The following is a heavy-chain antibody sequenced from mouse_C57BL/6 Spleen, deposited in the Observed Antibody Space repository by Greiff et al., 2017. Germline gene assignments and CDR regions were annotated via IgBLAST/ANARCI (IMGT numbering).Heavy chain of an antibody. CDR2: IHPNSGST. CDR1: GYTFTSYW. CDR3: ARWGERGYAMDD. J-gene: IGHJ4*01. V-gene: IGHV1-64*01. Sequence: QVQLQQPGAELVKPGASVKLSCKASGYTFTSYWMHWVKQRPGQGLEWIGMIHPNSGSTNYNEKFKSKATLTVDKSSSTAYMQLSSLTSEDSAVXYCARWGERGYAMDDWGQGTSVTVSS.